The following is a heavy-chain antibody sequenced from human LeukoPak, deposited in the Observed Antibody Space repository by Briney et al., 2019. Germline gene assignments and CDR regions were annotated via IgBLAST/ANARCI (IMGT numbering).Heavy chain of an antibody. Sequence: GGSLRLSCAASGFTFLGSALHWVRPASGKGLEWVGRIRSKANSYATAHAASVKGRFTISRDDSKNTAYLQMNSLKPEDTATYYCTSRMTTYDYYCYCGMDVWGQGTTVTVS. CDR3: TSRMTTYDYYCYCGMDV. V-gene: IGHV3-73*01. J-gene: IGHJ6*02. CDR1: GFTFLGSA. CDR2: IRSKANSYAT. D-gene: IGHD1-1*01.